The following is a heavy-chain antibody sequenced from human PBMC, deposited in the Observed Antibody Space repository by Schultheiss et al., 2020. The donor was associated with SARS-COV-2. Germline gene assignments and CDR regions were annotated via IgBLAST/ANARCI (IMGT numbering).Heavy chain of an antibody. D-gene: IGHD3-10*01. V-gene: IGHV3-23*01. CDR3: TTLIRGSFDY. J-gene: IGHJ4*02. Sequence: GGSLRLSCAASEFTFSDYYMNWVRQAPGKGLEWVSAISGSGGSTYYADSVKGRFTISRDNSKNTLYLQMNSLKTEDTAVYYCTTLIRGSFDYWGQGTLVTVSS. CDR1: EFTFSDYY. CDR2: ISGSGGST.